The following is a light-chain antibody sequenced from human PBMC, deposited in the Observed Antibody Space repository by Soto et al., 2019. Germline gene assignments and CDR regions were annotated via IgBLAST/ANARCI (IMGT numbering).Light chain of an antibody. CDR3: QQSYTTPRT. CDR2: GAS. Sequence: PMTQSPSSLSASVGARVTITCRASQNIRTYLNWYQQKPGKAPRLLIYGASTLQSGVPSRFSGSGSATDFTLTITSLQPEDFATYYCQQSYTTPRTFGQGTKVEIK. CDR1: QNIRTY. J-gene: IGKJ1*01. V-gene: IGKV1-39*01.